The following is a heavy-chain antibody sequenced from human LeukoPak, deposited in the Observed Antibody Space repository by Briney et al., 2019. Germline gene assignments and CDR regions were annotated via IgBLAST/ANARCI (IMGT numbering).Heavy chain of an antibody. V-gene: IGHV1-69*05. Sequence: SVKVSCKASGGTFSSYAISWVRQAPGQGLEWMGGIIPIFGTANYAQKFQGRVTITTDESTSTAYMELSSLRSEDTAVYYCASLSYPPDIVVVPAVYYMDVWGKGTTVTVSS. CDR2: IIPIFGTA. CDR3: ASLSYPPDIVVVPAVYYMDV. J-gene: IGHJ6*03. CDR1: GGTFSSYA. D-gene: IGHD2-2*01.